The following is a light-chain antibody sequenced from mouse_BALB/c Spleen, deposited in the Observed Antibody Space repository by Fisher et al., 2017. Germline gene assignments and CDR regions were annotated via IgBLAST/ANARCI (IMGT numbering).Light chain of an antibody. Sequence: IVLTQTTAIMSASPGEKVTMTCSASSSVSYMHWYQQKPRSSPKPWIYLTSNLASGVPARFSGSGSGTSYSLTIGTMEAEDVATYYCQQGSSIPFTFGSGTKLEIK. CDR2: LTS. V-gene: IGKV4-68*01. J-gene: IGKJ4*01. CDR1: SSVSY. CDR3: QQGSSIPFT.